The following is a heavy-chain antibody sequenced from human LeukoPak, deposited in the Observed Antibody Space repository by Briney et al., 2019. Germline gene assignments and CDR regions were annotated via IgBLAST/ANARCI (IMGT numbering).Heavy chain of an antibody. V-gene: IGHV4-59*01. D-gene: IGHD3-3*01. J-gene: IGHJ4*02. CDR3: ARGCGWGDFWSGYYASSYFDY. CDR1: GGSISSYY. CDR2: IYYSGST. Sequence: TSETLSLTCTVSGGSISSYYWGWIRQPPGKGLEGIGYIYYSGSTNYNPSLKSRVTISVDTSKNQFSLKLSSVTAADTAVYYCARGCGWGDFWSGYYASSYFDYWGQGTLVTVSS.